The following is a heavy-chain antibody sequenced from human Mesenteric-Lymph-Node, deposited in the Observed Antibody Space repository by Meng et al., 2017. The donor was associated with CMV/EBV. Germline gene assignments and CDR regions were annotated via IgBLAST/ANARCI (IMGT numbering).Heavy chain of an antibody. V-gene: IGHV4-34*01. CDR3: ARDSSIAAAGHFDY. Sequence: SETLSLTCAVYGGSFSGYYWSWIRQPPGKGLEWIGEINHSGSTNYNPSLKSRVTISVDTSKNQFSLKLSSVTAADTAVYYCARDSSIAAAGHFDYWGQGTLVTVSS. J-gene: IGHJ4*02. CDR2: INHSGST. CDR1: GGSFSGYY. D-gene: IGHD6-13*01.